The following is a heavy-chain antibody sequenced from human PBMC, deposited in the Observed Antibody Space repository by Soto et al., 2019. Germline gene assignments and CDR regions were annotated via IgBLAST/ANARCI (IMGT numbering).Heavy chain of an antibody. Sequence: ASVKVSCKASGYTFTSYDINWVRQATGQGLEWMGWMNPNSGNTGYAQKFQGRVTMTRNTSISTAYMELSSLRSEDTAVYYCARGVPFLEWLLYGFGNWFDPWGQGTLVNVSS. CDR2: MNPNSGNT. V-gene: IGHV1-8*01. CDR1: GYTFTSYD. CDR3: ARGVPFLEWLLYGFGNWFDP. J-gene: IGHJ5*02. D-gene: IGHD3-3*01.